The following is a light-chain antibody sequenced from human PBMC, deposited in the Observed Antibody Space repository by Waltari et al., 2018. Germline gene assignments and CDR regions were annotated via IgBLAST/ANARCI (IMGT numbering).Light chain of an antibody. CDR2: DAS. J-gene: IGKJ2*01. Sequence: EIVFTQSPATLSLSPGETATLSCRASQSVGTYLAWYQQKPGQAPRLLIYDASNRATVMPARFRGSGSGTDCTLTISSLEAEDFAVYYCQQRSSWTPHTFGQGARLEIK. CDR3: QQRSSWTPHT. V-gene: IGKV3-11*01. CDR1: QSVGTY.